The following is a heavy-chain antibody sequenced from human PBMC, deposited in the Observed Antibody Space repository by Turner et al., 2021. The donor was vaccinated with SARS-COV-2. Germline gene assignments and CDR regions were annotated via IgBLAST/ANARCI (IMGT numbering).Heavy chain of an antibody. CDR2: IIPSCGTA. Sequence: QVQLVQSGAELQKPGSSVKVSCKASAVTPSSYSISWVRQAPGQGLEWMGGIIPSCGTANYAQKYQGRVTITADESTSTAYMELSSLRSEDTAVYYCARYCSGGSCYSFGYYYYGMDVWGQGTTVTVSS. CDR3: ARYCSGGSCYSFGYYYYGMDV. V-gene: IGHV1-69*01. CDR1: AVTPSSYS. J-gene: IGHJ6*02. D-gene: IGHD2-15*01.